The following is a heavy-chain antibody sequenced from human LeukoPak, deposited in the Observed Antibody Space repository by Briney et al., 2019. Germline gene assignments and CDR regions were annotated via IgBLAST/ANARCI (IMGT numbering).Heavy chain of an antibody. CDR2: IYYSGST. Sequence: SQTLSLTCTVSGGSISSGGYYWSWIRQHPGKGLEWIGYIYYSGSTYYNPSLKSRVTISVDTSKNQFSLKLGSVTAADTAVYYCARSSGSSSSKRDFDYWGQGTLVTVSS. CDR1: GGSISSGGYY. CDR3: ARSSGSSSSKRDFDY. J-gene: IGHJ4*02. V-gene: IGHV4-31*03. D-gene: IGHD6-6*01.